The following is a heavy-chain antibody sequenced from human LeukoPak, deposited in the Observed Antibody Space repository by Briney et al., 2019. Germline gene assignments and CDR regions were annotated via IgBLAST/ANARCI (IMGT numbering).Heavy chain of an antibody. D-gene: IGHD2-2*01. Sequence: PSETLSLTCTVSGGSISSGSYYWSWIRQPAGKGLEWIGRIYTSWSTNYNPSLKSRVTISVDTSKNQFSLKLSSVTAADTAVYYCARAAGYCSSTSCYGNYNWFDPWGQGTLVTVSS. J-gene: IGHJ5*02. V-gene: IGHV4-61*02. CDR3: ARAAGYCSSTSCYGNYNWFDP. CDR1: GGSISSGSYY. CDR2: IYTSWST.